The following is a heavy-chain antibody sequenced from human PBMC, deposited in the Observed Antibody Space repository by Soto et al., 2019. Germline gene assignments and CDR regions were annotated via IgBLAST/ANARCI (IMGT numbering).Heavy chain of an antibody. V-gene: IGHV4-39*01. CDR2: IYYSGIT. Sequence: QLHLQESGPGLVKPSETLSLTCPVSGGSISSSSYYWAWIRQPPGRGLEWIWSIYYSGITYYSASVKSRVTISIDTSKNQFSLRLSSVTAADTAVYYCARLLGCRTTRYFDPWGQGTLVTVSS. J-gene: IGHJ5*02. D-gene: IGHD2-8*01. CDR3: ARLLGCRTTRYFDP. CDR1: GGSISSSSYY.